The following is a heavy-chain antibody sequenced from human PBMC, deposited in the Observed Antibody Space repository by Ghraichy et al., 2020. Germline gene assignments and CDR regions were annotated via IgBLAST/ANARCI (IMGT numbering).Heavy chain of an antibody. CDR2: ISGSGGNT. CDR1: GFTFSSYA. D-gene: IGHD3-3*01. J-gene: IGHJ4*02. Sequence: GGSLRLSCAASGFTFSSYAMSWVRQAPGKGLEWVSAISGSGGNTYYADSVKGRFTISRDNSKNTLYLQMNSLRAEDTAVYYCAKSAPSWYYDFWSVYYRWGQGTLVTVSS. V-gene: IGHV3-23*01. CDR3: AKSAPSWYYDFWSVYYR.